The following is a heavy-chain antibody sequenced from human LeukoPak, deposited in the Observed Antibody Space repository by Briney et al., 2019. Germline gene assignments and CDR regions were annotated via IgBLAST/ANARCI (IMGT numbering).Heavy chain of an antibody. V-gene: IGHV3-53*01. CDR3: ARDSPSVSSGYLFDY. D-gene: IGHD3-22*01. CDR2: IYSGGST. J-gene: IGHJ4*02. Sequence: GGSLRLSCAASGFTVISNYMSWVRQAPGKGLEWVSAIYSGGSTYYADSVKGRFTISRDRSKNTVYLQINSLRVEDTAVYYCARDSPSVSSGYLFDYWGQGALVTVSS. CDR1: GFTVISNY.